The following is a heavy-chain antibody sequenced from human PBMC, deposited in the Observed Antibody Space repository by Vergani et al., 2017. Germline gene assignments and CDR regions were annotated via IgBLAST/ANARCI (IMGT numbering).Heavy chain of an antibody. CDR3: ARHTTYTDS. CDR2: IYPADSDT. CDR1: EYSFRNYW. J-gene: IGHJ4*02. Sequence: EVELVQSGPEMRKPGESLKISCKGSEYSFRNYWIGWVRQMPGKGLEWMGIIYPADSDTRYSPSFQGQVTISADKSISTAFLQWDSLKASDTALYYGARHTTYTDSRGQGAMVTVSS. D-gene: IGHD1-1*01. V-gene: IGHV5-51*01.